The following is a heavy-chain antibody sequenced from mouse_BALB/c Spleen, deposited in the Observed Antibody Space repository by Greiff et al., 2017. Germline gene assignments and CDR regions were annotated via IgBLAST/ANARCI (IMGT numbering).Heavy chain of an antibody. CDR2: ISSGGSYT. CDR1: GFTFSSYT. V-gene: IGHV5-6-4*01. Sequence: EVKVVESGGGLVKPGGSLKLSCAASGFTFSSYTMSWVRQTPEKRLEWVATISSGGSYTYYPDSVKGRFTISRDNAKNTLYLQMSSLKSEDTAMYYCTRDHRYDRGAAYAMDYWGQGTSVTVSS. CDR3: TRDHRYDRGAAYAMDY. D-gene: IGHD2-14*01. J-gene: IGHJ4*01.